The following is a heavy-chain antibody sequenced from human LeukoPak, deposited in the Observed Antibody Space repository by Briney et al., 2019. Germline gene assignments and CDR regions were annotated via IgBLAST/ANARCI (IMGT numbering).Heavy chain of an antibody. CDR3: ARGSGYSSSSVPFDY. D-gene: IGHD6-6*01. CDR1: GYTFTGYY. CDR2: INPNSGGT. V-gene: IGHV1-2*02. Sequence: ASVKVSCKASGYTFTGYYMHWVRQAPGQGLEWMGWINPNSGGTNYAQKFQGRVTMTRDTSISTAYMELSRLRSDDTAVYYCARGSGYSSSSVPFDYWGQGTLVTVSS. J-gene: IGHJ4*02.